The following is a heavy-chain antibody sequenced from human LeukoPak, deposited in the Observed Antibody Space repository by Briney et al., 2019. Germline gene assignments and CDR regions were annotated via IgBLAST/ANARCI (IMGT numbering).Heavy chain of an antibody. CDR2: IYHSGSI. CDR3: ARSDGKIFDY. V-gene: IGHV4-4*02. CDR1: GGSISSSIW. D-gene: IGHD6-13*01. J-gene: IGHJ4*02. Sequence: SETLSLTCAVSGGSISSSIWWSWVRQPPGKGLKWIGEIYHSGSIYYNLSLKSRVTISVDKSKNQFSLKLSSVTAADTAVYFCARSDGKIFDYWGQGTLVTVSS.